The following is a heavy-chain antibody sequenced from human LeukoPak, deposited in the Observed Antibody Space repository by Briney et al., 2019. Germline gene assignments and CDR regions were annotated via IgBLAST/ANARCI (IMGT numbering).Heavy chain of an antibody. CDR1: GYTLTELS. V-gene: IGHV1-24*01. CDR3: ATYSITFGGVISWRPFDY. D-gene: IGHD3-16*02. Sequence: ASVKVSCKVSGYTLTELSMHWARQPPGKGLEWRGGFDLEDGETIYAQKFQGRVTMTEDTSTDAAYMELSSLRSEDTAVYYWATYSITFGGVISWRPFDYWGQGTLVTVSS. CDR2: FDLEDGET. J-gene: IGHJ4*02.